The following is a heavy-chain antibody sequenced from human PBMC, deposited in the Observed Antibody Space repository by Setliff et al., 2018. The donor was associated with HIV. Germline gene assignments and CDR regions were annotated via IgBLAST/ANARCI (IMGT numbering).Heavy chain of an antibody. Sequence: PGESLKISCKGSGYRFTSYWIGWVRQMPGKGLEWMGLIYPDDSDSDIRYSPSFQGQVTISADKSISTAYLQWSSLKASDTAMYYCARPPPYISGYGGAYYFDYWGQGTLVTVSS. CDR1: GYRFTSYW. CDR3: ARPPPYISGYGGAYYFDY. V-gene: IGHV5-51*01. J-gene: IGHJ4*02. CDR2: IYPDDSDSDI. D-gene: IGHD3-22*01.